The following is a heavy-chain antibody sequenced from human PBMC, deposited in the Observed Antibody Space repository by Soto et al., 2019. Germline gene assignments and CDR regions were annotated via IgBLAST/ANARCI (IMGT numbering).Heavy chain of an antibody. CDR3: ASSGWYSQYYYYGMDV. J-gene: IGHJ6*02. CDR2: IDPSDSYT. Sequence: HGESLKISCKGSGYSFTSYWISWVRQMPGKGLEWMGRIDPSDSYTNYSPSFQGYVTISADKSISTAYLQWSSLKASDTAMYYCASSGWYSQYYYYGMDVWGQGTTVTVSS. D-gene: IGHD6-19*01. CDR1: GYSFTSYW. V-gene: IGHV5-10-1*01.